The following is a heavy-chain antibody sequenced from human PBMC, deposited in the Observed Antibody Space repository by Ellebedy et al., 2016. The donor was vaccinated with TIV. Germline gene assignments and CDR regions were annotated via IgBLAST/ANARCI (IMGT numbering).Heavy chain of an antibody. CDR3: AIDPIVGPPPYYFDS. J-gene: IGHJ4*02. D-gene: IGHD1-26*01. CDR1: TFSSYA. V-gene: IGHV4-39*07. Sequence: TFSSYAMNWVRQPPGKGLQWIANIYYSGSTYYNPSLKSRVTISLNTSTNQFSLRLTSVTAADTAVYYCAIDPIVGPPPYYFDSWGQGTLVTVSS. CDR2: IYYSGST.